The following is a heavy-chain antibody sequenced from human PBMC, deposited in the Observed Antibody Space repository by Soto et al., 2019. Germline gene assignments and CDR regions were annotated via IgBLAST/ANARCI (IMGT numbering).Heavy chain of an antibody. Sequence: QVQLVQSGAEVKKPGASVKVSCKSSGYTFTTYGISWVRQAPGQGLEWMGWISGYNGNTKYAQKFQGRVTMTTDTSTSTAYIDLRSLISDDTAVYYCAREGEMPYYYYGMDVWGQGTTVTVYS. D-gene: IGHD3-16*01. J-gene: IGHJ6*02. CDR1: GYTFTTYG. V-gene: IGHV1-18*01. CDR2: ISGYNGNT. CDR3: AREGEMPYYYYGMDV.